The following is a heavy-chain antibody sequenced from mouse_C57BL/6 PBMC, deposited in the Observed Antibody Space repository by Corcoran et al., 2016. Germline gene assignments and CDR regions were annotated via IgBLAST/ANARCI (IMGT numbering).Heavy chain of an antibody. CDR2: INTYSGGP. V-gene: IGHV9-3*01. Sequence: QIQLVQSGPELKKPGETVKISCKASGYTFTTYGMSWVKQAPGKGLKWQGWINTYSGGPTYANDFKVRFAFSLETSASTAYLQINNRKNEETATYFFDRRPTMVMDYWGQGTSVTVSS. CDR3: DRRPTMVMDY. D-gene: IGHD2-10*01. J-gene: IGHJ4*01. CDR1: GYTFTTYG.